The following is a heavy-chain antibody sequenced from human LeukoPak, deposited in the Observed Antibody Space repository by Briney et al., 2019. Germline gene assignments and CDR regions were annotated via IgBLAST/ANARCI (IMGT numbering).Heavy chain of an antibody. CDR2: IFHGGNT. CDR3: ARNKESNSWYPVFDY. D-gene: IGHD6-13*01. Sequence: SQTLSLTCTVSGGSISSGGYYWSWIRQHPGKGLEWIGEIFHGGNTNYNPSLKSRVTISVDKSNNQFSLKLSSVTAADTAVYYCARNKESNSWYPVFDYWGQGTLVTVSS. J-gene: IGHJ4*02. V-gene: IGHV4-31*03. CDR1: GGSISSGGYY.